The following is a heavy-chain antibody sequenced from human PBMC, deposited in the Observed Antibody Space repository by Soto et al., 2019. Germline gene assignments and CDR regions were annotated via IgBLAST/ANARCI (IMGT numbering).Heavy chain of an antibody. J-gene: IGHJ4*02. CDR2: ISDDGSTL. Sequence: QVQLVESGGGFVQPGKSLRLSCAVSGFTFRTYGMHWVRQAPSKGLEWLAFISDDGSTLYYADSLKGRFTISRDNSKNTLHLQMTSLSVEDTAVYYCARDPPDGDYFFDYWGQGTLVTVSS. V-gene: IGHV3-30*03. D-gene: IGHD4-17*01. CDR1: GFTFRTYG. CDR3: ARDPPDGDYFFDY.